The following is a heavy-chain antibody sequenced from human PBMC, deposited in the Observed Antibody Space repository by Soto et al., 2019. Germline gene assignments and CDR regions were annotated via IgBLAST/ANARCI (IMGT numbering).Heavy chain of an antibody. J-gene: IGHJ4*02. V-gene: IGHV3-21*06. Sequence: GGSLRLSCAASGFTFTRYSMNWVRQAPGKGLEWVSSISSTTNYIYHGDSMKGRFTISRDNAKNSLYLEMNSLRAEDTAVYYCARESEDLTSNFDYWGQGTLVTVSS. CDR1: GFTFTRYS. CDR2: ISSTTNYI. CDR3: ARESEDLTSNFDY.